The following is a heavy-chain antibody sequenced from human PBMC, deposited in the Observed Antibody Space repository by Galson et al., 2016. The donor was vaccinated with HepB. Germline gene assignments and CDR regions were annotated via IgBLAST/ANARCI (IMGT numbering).Heavy chain of an antibody. CDR2: INPDGSQK. V-gene: IGHV3-7*03. CDR3: ARGRYCSGGGCYQDY. Sequence: SLRLSCAVSGSIFSGYWMSWVRQAPGEGLEWVANINPDGSQKYYVDSVRGRFTISRDNAKNSLFLYMNNVRADDTALYYCARGRYCSGGGCYQDYWGQGTPVTVSS. CDR1: GSIFSGYW. D-gene: IGHD2-15*01. J-gene: IGHJ4*02.